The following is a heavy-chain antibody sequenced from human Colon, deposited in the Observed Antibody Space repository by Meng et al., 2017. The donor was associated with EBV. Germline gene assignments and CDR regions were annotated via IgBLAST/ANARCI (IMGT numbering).Heavy chain of an antibody. Sequence: ECCLTAVKPARGLTLPCCFLGFSRATSGFALGWIRKTRVKPLAWLALDYFAYISRYCTSVDNRLTITKDTTINQEILKMSIMVHVDTATYYCAHRNLGYYDGSGAYFDYWGQGTLVTVSS. V-gene: IGHV2-5*02. D-gene: IGHD3-22*01. CDR2: DYFAYIS. CDR1: GFSRATSGFA. CDR3: AHRNLGYYDGSGAYFDY. J-gene: IGHJ4*02.